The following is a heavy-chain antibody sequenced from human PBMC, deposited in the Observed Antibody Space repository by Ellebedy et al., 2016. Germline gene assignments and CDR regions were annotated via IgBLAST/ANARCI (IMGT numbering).Heavy chain of an antibody. CDR3: ARGGEFDYYYYGMDV. J-gene: IGHJ6*02. Sequence: GGSLRLSCAASGFTFSSYSMNWVRQAPGKGLEWVAVISYDGSNKYYADSVKGRFTISRDNSKNTLYLQMNSLRAEDTAVYYCARGGEFDYYYYGMDVWGQGTTVTVSS. CDR2: ISYDGSNK. V-gene: IGHV3-30*03. D-gene: IGHD3-16*01. CDR1: GFTFSSYS.